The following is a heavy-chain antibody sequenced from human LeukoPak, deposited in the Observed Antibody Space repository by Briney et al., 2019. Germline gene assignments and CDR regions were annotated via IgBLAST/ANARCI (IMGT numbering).Heavy chain of an antibody. V-gene: IGHV4-31*03. CDR3: ARGSPQQWRYGMDV. CDR2: IYYSGST. D-gene: IGHD6-19*01. Sequence: KPSETLSLTCTVSGGSISSGGYYWTWIRQHPGKGLEWIGYIYYSGSTYYNPSLKNRVTISVDTSKNQFSLKLSSVTAADTAVYYCARGSPQQWRYGMDVWGQGTTVTVSS. J-gene: IGHJ6*02. CDR1: GGSISSGGYY.